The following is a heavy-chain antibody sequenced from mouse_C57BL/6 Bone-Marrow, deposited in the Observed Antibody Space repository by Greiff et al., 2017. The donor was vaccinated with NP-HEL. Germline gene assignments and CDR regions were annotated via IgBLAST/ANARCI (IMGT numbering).Heavy chain of an antibody. CDR1: GYSITSGYY. J-gene: IGHJ3*01. Sequence: DVHLVESGPGLVKPSQSLSLTCSVTGYSITSGYYWNWIRQFPGNKLEWMGYISYDGSNNYNPSLKNRISITRDTSKNQFFLKLNSVTTEDTATYYCARGGLLREFAYWGQGTLVTVSA. D-gene: IGHD2-3*01. CDR3: ARGGLLREFAY. V-gene: IGHV3-6*01. CDR2: ISYDGSN.